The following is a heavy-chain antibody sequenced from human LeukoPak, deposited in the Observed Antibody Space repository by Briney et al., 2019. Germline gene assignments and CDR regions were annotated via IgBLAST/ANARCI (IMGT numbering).Heavy chain of an antibody. J-gene: IGHJ4*02. CDR2: INSDGSST. Sequence: GGSLRLSCAASGFTFSSYWMHWVRQAPGKGLMWVSRINSDGSSTSYADSVKGRFTISRDNAKNTLYLQMNSLRAEDTAVYYCARDGAGTDLDYWGQGTLVTVSS. CDR1: GFTFSSYW. D-gene: IGHD6-19*01. V-gene: IGHV3-74*01. CDR3: ARDGAGTDLDY.